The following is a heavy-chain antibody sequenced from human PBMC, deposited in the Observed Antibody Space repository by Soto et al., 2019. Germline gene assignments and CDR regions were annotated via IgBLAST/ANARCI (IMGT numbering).Heavy chain of an antibody. J-gene: IGHJ4*02. CDR1: GYSFTSYW. CDR3: ARVHPWGSSWPYYFDY. Sequence: GESLKISCKGSGYSFTSYWIGWVRQMPGKGLEWMGIIYPGDSDTRYSPSFQGQVTISADKSISTAYLQWSSLKASDTAMYYCARVHPWGSSWPYYFDYWGQGTLVTVSS. CDR2: IYPGDSDT. V-gene: IGHV5-51*01. D-gene: IGHD6-13*01.